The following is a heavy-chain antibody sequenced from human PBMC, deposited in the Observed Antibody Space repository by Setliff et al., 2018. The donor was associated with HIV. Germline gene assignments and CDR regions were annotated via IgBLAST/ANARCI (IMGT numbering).Heavy chain of an antibody. CDR3: ARRPGGITRARLDN. D-gene: IGHD3-16*01. CDR1: GESFSRYY. CDR2: INHSAFT. Sequence: SETLSLTCAVYGESFSRYYFTWIRQAPGRGLEWIGEINHSAFTKYNPSLASRVTMSIDTSKNQFSLLLSSVTAADTAMYFCARRPGGITRARLDNWGRGTLVTVSS. J-gene: IGHJ4*02. V-gene: IGHV4-34*01.